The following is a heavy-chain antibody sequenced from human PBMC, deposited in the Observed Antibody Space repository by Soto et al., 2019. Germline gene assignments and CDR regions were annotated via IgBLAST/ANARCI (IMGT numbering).Heavy chain of an antibody. CDR1: GFSLGTSEVS. J-gene: IGHJ4*02. D-gene: IGHD3-16*01. CDR3: AHHKRGRGGDY. V-gene: IGHV2-5*02. Sequence: QITLKESGPTLVKPTQTLTLTCTFSGFSLGTSEVSVGWIRQPPRKALEWLALIYSDDDKRYSPSLESRLTLPQDPPKNHVVPTMTNMDPVDTATYYRAHHKRGRGGDYWGQGTLVTVSS. CDR2: IYSDDDK.